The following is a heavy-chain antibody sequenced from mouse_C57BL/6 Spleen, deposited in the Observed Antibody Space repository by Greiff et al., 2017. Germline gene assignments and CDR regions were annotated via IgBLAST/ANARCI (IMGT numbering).Heavy chain of an antibody. J-gene: IGHJ3*01. CDR1: GYTFTSYW. Sequence: QVQLQQPGAELVKPGASVTLSCKASGYTFTSYWMHWVKQRPGQGLEWIGLIHPNSGRTNYNEKFKSKATLTVDKSSSTAYMQLSSLTSEDSAVYYCANPIYYDYPSFADWGQGTLVTVSA. V-gene: IGHV1-64*01. D-gene: IGHD2-4*01. CDR3: ANPIYYDYPSFAD. CDR2: IHPNSGRT.